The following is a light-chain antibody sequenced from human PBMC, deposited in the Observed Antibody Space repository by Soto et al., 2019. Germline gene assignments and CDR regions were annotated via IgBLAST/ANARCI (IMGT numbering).Light chain of an antibody. CDR2: GVS. V-gene: IGKV3-20*01. J-gene: IGKJ2*01. CDR1: QSVSSDY. Sequence: EIVLTQSPGNLSLSPGERATLFCRASQSVSSDYLGWYQQKPGQAPRLLIYGVSSSATGIPDRFSGSGSETDFTLTISRLEPEDFAVYYCQQYGSSPVTFGQGTKLEI. CDR3: QQYGSSPVT.